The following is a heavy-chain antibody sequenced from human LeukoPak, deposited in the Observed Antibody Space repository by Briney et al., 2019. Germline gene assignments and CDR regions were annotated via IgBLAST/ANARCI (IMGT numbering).Heavy chain of an antibody. Sequence: GGSLRLSCAASGFTFRSYWMSWVRQAPGKGLEWVANIKEDGSETYYVDSVKGRFTLSRDNGKNSLYLQMNSLRAEDTAVYYCARDVVSAVARGWFDLWGQGTLVTVSS. CDR3: ARDVVSAVARGWFDL. CDR2: IKEDGSET. D-gene: IGHD5-18*01. J-gene: IGHJ5*02. V-gene: IGHV3-7*01. CDR1: GFTFRSYW.